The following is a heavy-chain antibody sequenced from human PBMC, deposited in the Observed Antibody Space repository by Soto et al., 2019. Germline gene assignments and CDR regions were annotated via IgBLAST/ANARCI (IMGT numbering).Heavy chain of an antibody. CDR1: GFTFSSYA. CDR2: ISYDGSNK. D-gene: IGHD6-13*01. V-gene: IGHV3-30-3*01. J-gene: IGHJ4*02. CDR3: ARARQYSSSSI. Sequence: GGSLRLSCAASGFTFSSYAMHWVRQAPGKGLEWVAVISYDGSNKYYADSVKGRFTISRDNSKNTLYLQMNSLRAEDTAVYYCARARQYSSSSIWGQGTLVTVSS.